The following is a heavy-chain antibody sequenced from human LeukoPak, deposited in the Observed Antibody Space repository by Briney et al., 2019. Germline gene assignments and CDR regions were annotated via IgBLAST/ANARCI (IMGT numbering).Heavy chain of an antibody. CDR2: MNPNSGST. J-gene: IGHJ4*02. Sequence: ASAKVSCKASGYTFTSYDINWVRQATGQGLEWMGWMNPNSGSTGYAQKFQGRVTITRNTSISTAYMELSGLRSEDTAVYYCARGRSTGYPYYFEYWGQGTLVTVSP. V-gene: IGHV1-8*03. CDR3: ARGRSTGYPYYFEY. CDR1: GYTFTSYD. D-gene: IGHD5-12*01.